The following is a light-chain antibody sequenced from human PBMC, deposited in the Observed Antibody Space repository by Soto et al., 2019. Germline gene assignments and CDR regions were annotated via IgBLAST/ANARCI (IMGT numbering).Light chain of an antibody. J-gene: IGLJ3*02. Sequence: QSALTQPPSVSGAPGQRVTISCTGSSSNIGAGYDVQWYQQLPGTAPKVLIFGNSNRPSGVPDRFSGSKSGTSASLAITGLQAEDEADYHCQTYDSSLRGVFGGGTKVTVL. CDR3: QTYDSSLRGV. CDR2: GNS. CDR1: SSNIGAGYD. V-gene: IGLV1-40*01.